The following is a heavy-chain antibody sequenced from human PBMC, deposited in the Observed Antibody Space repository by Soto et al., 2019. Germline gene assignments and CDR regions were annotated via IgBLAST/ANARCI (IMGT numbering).Heavy chain of an antibody. CDR2: IFYSGTT. Sequence: QVQLQESGPGVVKASETLSLNCTVTGGSISDSMYYWGWIRQSPGLGLEWIGNIFYSGTTWYNPSLKSRVTLSLANSKNQYSLKLTSVPAADTARYYCARHRSVAGRRDAFDSWRPGTMITVSS. D-gene: IGHD6-19*01. CDR1: GGSISDSMYY. V-gene: IGHV4-39*01. CDR3: ARHRSVAGRRDAFDS. J-gene: IGHJ3*02.